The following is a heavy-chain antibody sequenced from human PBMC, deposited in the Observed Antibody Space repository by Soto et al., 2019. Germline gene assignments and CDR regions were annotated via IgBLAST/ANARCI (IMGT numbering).Heavy chain of an antibody. J-gene: IGHJ3*02. V-gene: IGHV3-11*03. CDR3: AGHYNWNDVAFDI. CDR2: ISSSSSYT. CDR1: GFTFSDYY. D-gene: IGHD1-1*01. Sequence: PGGSLRLSCAASGFTFSDYYMSWIRQAPGKGLEWVSYISSSSSYTNYADSVKGRFTISRDNAKNSLYLQMNSLRAEDTAVYYCAGHYNWNDVAFDIWGQGTMVTVSS.